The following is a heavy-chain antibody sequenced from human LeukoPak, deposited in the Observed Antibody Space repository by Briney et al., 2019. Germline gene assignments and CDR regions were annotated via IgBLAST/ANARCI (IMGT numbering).Heavy chain of an antibody. J-gene: IGHJ4*02. V-gene: IGHV4-39*07. CDR2: IYYSGST. Sequence: PSETLSLTCTVSGGSISSSSYYWGWIRQPPGKGLEWIGSIYYSGSTYYNPSLKSRVTISVDTSRNQFSLKLSSVTAADTAVYYCASTSGPRDLAVRRLESDEIPSNWGQGTLVTVSS. D-gene: IGHD1-1*01. CDR1: GGSISSSSYY. CDR3: ASTSGPRDLAVRRLESDEIPSN.